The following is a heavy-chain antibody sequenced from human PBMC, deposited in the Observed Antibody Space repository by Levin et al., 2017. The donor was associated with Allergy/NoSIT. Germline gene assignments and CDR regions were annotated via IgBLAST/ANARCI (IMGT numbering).Heavy chain of an antibody. D-gene: IGHD3-22*01. V-gene: IGHV3-72*01. CDR1: GCTFRDHY. CDR2: IRNKAKTYTT. J-gene: IGHJ3*02. CDR3: TRVNYFDSRGSARDGFDM. Sequence: LSLTCAASGCTFRDHYIDWVRQAPGKGLEWVGRIRNKAKTYTTSYAASVRGRFTIPRDDSKNSVYLQMNSLTAEDTAVYHCTRVNYFDSRGSARDGFDMWCQGTMVRVSS.